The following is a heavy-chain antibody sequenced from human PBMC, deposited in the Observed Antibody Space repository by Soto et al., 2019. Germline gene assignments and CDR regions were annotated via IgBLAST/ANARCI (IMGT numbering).Heavy chain of an antibody. J-gene: IGHJ3*02. CDR2: IDPSDSYT. CDR1: GYSFTSYW. D-gene: IGHD3-22*01. CDR3: PIVKPRYDNSGYYLEDAFDI. Sequence: GQSLKISCNGSGYSFTSYWISWVRQMPEKGLEWMGRIDPSDSYTNYSPSFQGHVTISAHKSISTAYLQWSSLKDSDTAMYYCPIVKPRYDNSGYYLEDAFDIWGQRTMVTGSS. V-gene: IGHV5-10-1*01.